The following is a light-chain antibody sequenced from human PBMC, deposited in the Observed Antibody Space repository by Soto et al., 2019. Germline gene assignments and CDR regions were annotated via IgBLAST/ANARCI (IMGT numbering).Light chain of an antibody. CDR3: QQFNSYSPYT. J-gene: IGKJ2*01. Sequence: DIQMTQSPSTLSASVGDRVTITCRASQSIGNWLAWYQQKPGKAPKLLIYKASSLESGVPSRFSGSGSGTEFTLTISSLQPDDFATYYCQQFNSYSPYTFGQGTKVEIK. CDR1: QSIGNW. V-gene: IGKV1-5*03. CDR2: KAS.